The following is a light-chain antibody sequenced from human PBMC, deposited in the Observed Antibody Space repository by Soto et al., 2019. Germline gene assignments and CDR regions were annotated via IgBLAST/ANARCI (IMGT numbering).Light chain of an antibody. CDR1: QSVSSY. V-gene: IGKV3-11*01. J-gene: IGKJ1*01. CDR2: DAS. Sequence: EIVLTQSPATLSLSPGERATLSCRASQSVSSYLAWYQQKPGQAPRLLIYDASNMANGIPARFSGSGSGTDFTLTISSLEPEDFAVYYCQQRSNWPPWTFGQGTKVEIK. CDR3: QQRSNWPPWT.